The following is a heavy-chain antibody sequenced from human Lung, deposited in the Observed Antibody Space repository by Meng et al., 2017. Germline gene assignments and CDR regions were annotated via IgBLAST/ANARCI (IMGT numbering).Heavy chain of an antibody. Sequence: EVQLVESGGGLVKPGGCLRRACAAYGFTFSSYSMNWVRQAPGKGLEWDSSLAPPPPSPFSFPLPFPLSRDNAKNSLYLQMNSLRAEDTAVYYCARGRLFFPSPPSASWGQGTLVTVSS. CDR2: LAPPPP. CDR3: ARGRLFFPSPPSAS. D-gene: IGHD2/OR15-2a*01. V-gene: IGHV3-21*01. J-gene: IGHJ5*02. CDR1: GFTFSSYS.